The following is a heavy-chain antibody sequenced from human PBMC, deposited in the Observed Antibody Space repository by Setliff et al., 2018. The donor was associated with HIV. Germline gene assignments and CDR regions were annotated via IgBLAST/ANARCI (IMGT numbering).Heavy chain of an antibody. CDR1: GYTFTSYG. Sequence: ASVKVSCKASGYTFTSYGISWVRQAPGQGLEWMGWISAYSGNTNYAQKLQGRVAMTRDTSTSTVYMELSSLRSEDTAVYYCASAGAWQRNALDIWGQGTMVTVSS. CDR3: ASAGAWQRNALDI. J-gene: IGHJ3*02. CDR2: ISAYSGNT. V-gene: IGHV1-18*01.